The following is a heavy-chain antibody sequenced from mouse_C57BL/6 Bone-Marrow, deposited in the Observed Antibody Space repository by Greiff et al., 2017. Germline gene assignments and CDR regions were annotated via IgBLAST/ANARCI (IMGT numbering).Heavy chain of an antibody. CDR2: ISYDGSN. D-gene: IGHD1-1*01. Sequence: EVLLVESGPGLVKPSPSLSLTCSVTGYSITSGYYWNWIRQFPGNQLECMGYISYDGSNNYNPSLKNQISITRDTSKNPFFLKLNSVTTEDTATYYGACDRGSSSGWFAYWGQGTLVTVSA. CDR1: GYSITSGYY. J-gene: IGHJ3*01. CDR3: ACDRGSSSGWFAY. V-gene: IGHV3-6*01.